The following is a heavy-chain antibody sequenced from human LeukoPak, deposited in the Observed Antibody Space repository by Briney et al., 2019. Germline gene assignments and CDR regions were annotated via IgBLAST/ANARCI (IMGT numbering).Heavy chain of an antibody. J-gene: IGHJ4*02. Sequence: GGSLRLSCAASGFSFSLYAMSWVRQAPEKGLEWVSTISSGGSSTYYADSVKGRFTISRDNSKSTLYLQMNSLRAEDTAVYYCAKATFASSWNLYFDYWGQGTLVTVSS. V-gene: IGHV3-23*01. CDR2: ISSGGSST. CDR1: GFSFSLYA. CDR3: AKATFASSWNLYFDY. D-gene: IGHD6-13*01.